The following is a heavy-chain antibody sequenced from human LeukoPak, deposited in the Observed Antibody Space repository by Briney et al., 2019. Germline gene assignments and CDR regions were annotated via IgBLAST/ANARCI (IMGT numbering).Heavy chain of an antibody. CDR2: IYYSGST. J-gene: IGHJ4*02. CDR1: GGSISSSSYY. V-gene: IGHV4-39*01. CDR3: AVLPAYYYDSSGYK. Sequence: SETLSLTCTVSGGSISSSSYYWGWVRQPPGKGLGWIGSIYYSGSTYYNPSLKSRVTISVDTSKNQFSLKLSSVTAADTAVYYCAVLPAYYYDSSGYKWGQGTLVTVSS. D-gene: IGHD3-22*01.